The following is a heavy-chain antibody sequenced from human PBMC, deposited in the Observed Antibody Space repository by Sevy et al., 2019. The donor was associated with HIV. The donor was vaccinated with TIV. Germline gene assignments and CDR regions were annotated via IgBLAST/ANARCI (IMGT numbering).Heavy chain of an antibody. J-gene: IGHJ4*02. CDR3: ARHVEVAGLRLDY. CDR1: GGSISSSSYY. CDR2: IYYSGST. Sequence: SETLSLTCTVSGGSISSSSYYWGWIRQPPGKGLEWIGSIYYSGSTYYNPSLKSRVTISVDTSKNQFSLKLSSVTAADTPVYYCARHVEVAGLRLDYWGQGTLVTVSS. V-gene: IGHV4-39*01. D-gene: IGHD6-19*01.